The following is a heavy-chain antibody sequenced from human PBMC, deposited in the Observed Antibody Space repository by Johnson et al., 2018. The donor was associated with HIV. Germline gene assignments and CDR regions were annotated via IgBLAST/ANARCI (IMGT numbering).Heavy chain of an antibody. CDR2: ISYDGSNK. V-gene: IGHV3-30*04. CDR3: GRSSTVVAPQDI. CDR1: GFTFSSYT. Sequence: QVQLVESGGGVVQPGRSLRLSCAASGFTFSSYTMHWVRQAPGKGLDWVAVISYDGSNKYYADSVKGRFTISRDNSKNTLYLQMNSLGAEDTAVYNCGRSSTVVAPQDIWGQGTMFTVSS. J-gene: IGHJ3*02. D-gene: IGHD4-23*01.